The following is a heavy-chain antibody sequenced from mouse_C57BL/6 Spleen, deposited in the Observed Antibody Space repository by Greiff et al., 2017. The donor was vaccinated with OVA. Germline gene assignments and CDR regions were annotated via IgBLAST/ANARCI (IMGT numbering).Heavy chain of an antibody. V-gene: IGHV1-69*01. CDR1: GYTFTSYW. Sequence: QVQLQQSGAELVMPGASVKLSCKASGYTFTSYWMHWVKQRPGQGLEWIGEIDPSDSYTNYNQKFKGKSTLTVDKSSSTAYMQLSSLTSEDSAVYYCARSSSNYLYYAMDYWGQGTSVTVSS. CDR2: IDPSDSYT. CDR3: ARSSSNYLYYAMDY. D-gene: IGHD2-5*01. J-gene: IGHJ4*01.